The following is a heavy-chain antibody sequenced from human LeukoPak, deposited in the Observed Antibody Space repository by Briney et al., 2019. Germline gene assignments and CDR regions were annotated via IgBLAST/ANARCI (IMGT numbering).Heavy chain of an antibody. CDR3: ARELPTYGDSDDAFDI. Sequence: GASVKVSCKASGYTFTSYDINWVRQATGQGLEWMGWMNPNSGNTGYAQKFQGRVTMTRNTSISTAYMELSSLRSEDTAVYYCARELPTYGDSDDAFDIWGQGTMVTVSS. V-gene: IGHV1-8*01. CDR1: GYTFTSYD. D-gene: IGHD4-17*01. CDR2: MNPNSGNT. J-gene: IGHJ3*02.